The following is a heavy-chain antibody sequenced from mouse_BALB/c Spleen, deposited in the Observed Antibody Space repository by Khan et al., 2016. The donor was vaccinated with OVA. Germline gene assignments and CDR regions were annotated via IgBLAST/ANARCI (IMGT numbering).Heavy chain of an antibody. J-gene: IGHJ4*01. V-gene: IGHV1-4*01. CDR1: GYTFTSNT. D-gene: IGHD1-1*01. CDR3: ARRTTVYAMDY. Sequence: QVQLQQSGAELARPGASVKMSCRASGYTFTSNTMHWVKQRPGEGLEWIGYITPRSGYSNYNQNFKDKATLTADKSSSTAYMQLSSLTSDDSAVYYCARRTTVYAMDYWGQGTSVTVSS. CDR2: ITPRSGYS.